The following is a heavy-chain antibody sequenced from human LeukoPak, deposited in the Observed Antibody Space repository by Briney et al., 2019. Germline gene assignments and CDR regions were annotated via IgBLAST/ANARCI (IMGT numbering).Heavy chain of an antibody. CDR2: ISSSSSYI. CDR3: ARDIGTVTTYAFDI. Sequence: PGGSLRLSCAASGFTFSSYSMNWVRQAPGKGLEWVSSISSSSSYIYYADSVKGRFTISRDNAKNSLYLQMNSLRAEDTAVYYCARDIGTVTTYAFDIWGQGTMVTVSS. CDR1: GFTFSSYS. V-gene: IGHV3-21*01. J-gene: IGHJ3*02. D-gene: IGHD4-17*01.